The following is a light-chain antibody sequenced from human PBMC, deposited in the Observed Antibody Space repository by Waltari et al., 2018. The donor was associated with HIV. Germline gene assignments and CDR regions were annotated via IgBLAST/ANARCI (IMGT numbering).Light chain of an antibody. V-gene: IGLV2-14*01. Sequence: QSALTQPASMSGSPGQSITISCTGTSSDVPFYNYVSWYQLHPGKAPKLIIYEVNNRPSGVSNRFSGSKSDNTASLTISGLQAEDEADYYCSSYTTFSTPVVFGGGTKLTVL. CDR3: SSYTTFSTPVV. J-gene: IGLJ2*01. CDR1: SSDVPFYNY. CDR2: EVN.